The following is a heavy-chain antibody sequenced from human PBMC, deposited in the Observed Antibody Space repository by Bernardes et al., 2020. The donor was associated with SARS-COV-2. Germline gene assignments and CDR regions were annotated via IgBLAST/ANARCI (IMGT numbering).Heavy chain of an antibody. CDR1: GFTFSSYG. D-gene: IGHD3-10*01. J-gene: IGHJ6*02. Sequence: GGSLRLSCAASGFTFSSYGMHWVRQAPGKGLEWVAVIWYDGSNKYYADSVKGRFTISRDNSKNTLYLQMNSLRAEDTAVYYCARGITYYYGSGSPEVYYYYYYGMDVWGQGTTVTVSS. CDR2: IWYDGSNK. V-gene: IGHV3-33*01. CDR3: ARGITYYYGSGSPEVYYYYYYGMDV.